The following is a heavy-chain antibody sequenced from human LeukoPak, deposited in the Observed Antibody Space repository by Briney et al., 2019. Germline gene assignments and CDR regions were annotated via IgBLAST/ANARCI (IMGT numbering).Heavy chain of an antibody. J-gene: IGHJ5*01. CDR3: ARDRPTGWFDS. V-gene: IGHV4-38-2*02. Sequence: SETLSLTCTVSGYSISNDYYWGWIRQSPGKGLEWIGSINHSGTTYYRPSLKSRVTISVDTSKNQFSLSLRSVTAADTAMYYCARDRPTGWFDSWGQGTLVTVSS. CDR2: INHSGTT. D-gene: IGHD4-17*01. CDR1: GYSISNDYY.